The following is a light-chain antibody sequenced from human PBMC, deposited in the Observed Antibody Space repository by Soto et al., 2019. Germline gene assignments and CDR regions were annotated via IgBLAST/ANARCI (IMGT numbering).Light chain of an antibody. CDR3: SLYISGSTYV. V-gene: IGLV2-18*01. J-gene: IGLJ1*01. CDR2: EVN. CDR1: NSDVGSYNR. Sequence: QSVLTQPPSVSGSPGQSVTISCTGTNSDVGSYNRLSWYQQPPGTAPKLIMYEVNTRPSGVPDRFSGSKSGSTASLTISGLQAEDEADYYCSLYISGSTYVFGTGTKVTVL.